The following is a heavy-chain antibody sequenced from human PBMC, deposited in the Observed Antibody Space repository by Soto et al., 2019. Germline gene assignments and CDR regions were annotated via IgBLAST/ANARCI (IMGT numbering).Heavy chain of an antibody. CDR1: GYSFTSYW. CDR2: IYPGDSDT. J-gene: IGHJ3*02. CDR3: ATRNSSSWYAFDI. D-gene: IGHD6-13*01. Sequence: PGESLKISCKGSGYSFTSYWIGWVRQMPGKGLEWMGIIYPGDSDTRYSPSSQGQVTISADKSISTAYPQWSSLKASDTAMYYCATRNSSSWYAFDIWGQGTRVTVAS. V-gene: IGHV5-51*01.